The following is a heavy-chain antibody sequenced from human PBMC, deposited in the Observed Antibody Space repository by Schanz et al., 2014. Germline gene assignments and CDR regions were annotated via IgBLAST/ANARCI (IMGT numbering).Heavy chain of an antibody. CDR3: AKGRFGELSAFDI. CDR2: ISGSGGST. V-gene: IGHV3-23*01. D-gene: IGHD3-10*01. Sequence: EAQLIESGGGLVQPGGSLRLSCAASGFTFSSYAMSWVRQAPGKGLEWVSAISGSGGSTYYADSVKGRFTISRDNSKNTLYLQMNSLRAEDTAVYYCAKGRFGELSAFDIWGQGTMVTVSS. J-gene: IGHJ3*02. CDR1: GFTFSSYA.